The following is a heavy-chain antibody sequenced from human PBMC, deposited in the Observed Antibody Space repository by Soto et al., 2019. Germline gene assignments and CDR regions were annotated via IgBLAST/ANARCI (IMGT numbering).Heavy chain of an antibody. CDR3: ARREGLRYFDWASPFGFDP. Sequence: QLQLQESGPGLVKPSETLSLTCTVSGGSISSSSYYWGWIRQPPGKGLEWIGSIYYSGSTYYNPSLKSRVTISVDTSKNQFSLKLSSVTAADTAVYYCARREGLRYFDWASPFGFDPWGQGTLVTVSS. J-gene: IGHJ5*02. V-gene: IGHV4-39*01. CDR1: GGSISSSSYY. D-gene: IGHD3-9*01. CDR2: IYYSGST.